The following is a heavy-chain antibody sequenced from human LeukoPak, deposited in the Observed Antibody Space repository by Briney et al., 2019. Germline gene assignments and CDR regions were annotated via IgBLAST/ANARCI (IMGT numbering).Heavy chain of an antibody. J-gene: IGHJ4*02. CDR1: GGTFSSYA. CDR2: IIPIFGTA. CDR3: TRGANLEYSSSWSLFR. Sequence: GASVKVSCXASGGTFSSYAISWVRQAPGQGLEWMGRIIPIFGTANYAQKFQGRVTITTDESTSTAYMELSSLRSEDTAVYYCTRGANLEYSSSWSLFRWGQGTLVTVSS. D-gene: IGHD6-13*01. V-gene: IGHV1-69*05.